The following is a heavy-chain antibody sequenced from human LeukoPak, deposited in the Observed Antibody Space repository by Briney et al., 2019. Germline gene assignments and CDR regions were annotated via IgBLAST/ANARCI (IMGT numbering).Heavy chain of an antibody. CDR1: GGTFSSYA. CDR3: ARGRYYDFWRGPKNAFDI. J-gene: IGHJ3*02. CDR2: IIPIFGTA. V-gene: IGHV1-69*13. Sequence: SVKVSCKASGGTFSSYAITWVRQAPGQGLEWMGGIIPIFGTANYAQKFQGRVTITADESTSTAYMELSSLRSEDTAVYYCARGRYYDFWRGPKNAFDIWGQGTMVTVSS. D-gene: IGHD3-3*01.